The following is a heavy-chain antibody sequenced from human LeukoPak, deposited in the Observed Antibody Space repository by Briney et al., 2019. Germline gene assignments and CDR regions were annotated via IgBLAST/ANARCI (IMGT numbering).Heavy chain of an antibody. CDR1: GGSISSYY. V-gene: IGHV4-59*08. D-gene: IGHD2-15*01. Sequence: SETLSLTCTVSGGSISSYYWSWIRQPPGKGLEWIGYIFYSGSPNYNPSLKTRVPISVDTSKTQFSLKLRSLTPADTAVYYCAGISPGYPFFVPWRQGTLVSVSS. CDR2: IFYSGSP. CDR3: AGISPGYPFFVP. J-gene: IGHJ5*02.